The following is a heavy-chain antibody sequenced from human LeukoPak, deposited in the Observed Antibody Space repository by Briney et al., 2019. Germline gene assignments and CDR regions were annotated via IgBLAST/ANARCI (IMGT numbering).Heavy chain of an antibody. D-gene: IGHD3-16*01. CDR2: ISGDGGST. Sequence: GGSLRLSCAASGSTFDDYAMHWVRRAPGKGLEWVSLISGDGGSTYYADSVKGRFTISRDNSKNSLYLQMNSLRTEDTALYYCAKDMGGDYYYYGMDVWGQGTTVTVSS. V-gene: IGHV3-43*02. CDR1: GSTFDDYA. J-gene: IGHJ6*02. CDR3: AKDMGGDYYYYGMDV.